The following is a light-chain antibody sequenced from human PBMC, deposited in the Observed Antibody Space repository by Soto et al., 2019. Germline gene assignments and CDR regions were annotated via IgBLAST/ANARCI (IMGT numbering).Light chain of an antibody. CDR3: QEYGSSPYT. V-gene: IGKV3-20*01. J-gene: IGKJ2*01. CDR1: QSIYINY. Sequence: EIVLTRSPGTLSLSPGERATLSCMASQSIYINYVACYQHKPGQAPMLLSSAASTRATGIPDRFSGSGSGTDFTLTISRLVPEDFAVDFCQEYGSSPYTFSHGTNVVIK. CDR2: AAS.